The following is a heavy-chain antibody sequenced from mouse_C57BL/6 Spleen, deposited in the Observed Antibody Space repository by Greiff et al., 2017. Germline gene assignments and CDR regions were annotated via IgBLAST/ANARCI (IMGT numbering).Heavy chain of an antibody. J-gene: IGHJ4*01. CDR2: IDPETGGT. D-gene: IGHD2-5*01. Sequence: VKLMESGAELVRPGASVTLSCKASGYTFTDYEMHWVKQTPVHGLEWIGAIDPETGGTAYNQKFKGKAILTADKSSSTAYMELRSLTSEDSAVYCSTRRDSNYDMDDWGKGTSVTVAS. CDR3: TRRDSNYDMDD. V-gene: IGHV1-15*01. CDR1: GYTFTDYE.